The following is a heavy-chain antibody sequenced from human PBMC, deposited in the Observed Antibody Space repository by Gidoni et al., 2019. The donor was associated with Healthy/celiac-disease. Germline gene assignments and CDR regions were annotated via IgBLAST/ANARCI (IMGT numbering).Heavy chain of an antibody. CDR2: IYPGDSDT. D-gene: IGHD3-16*01. Sequence: EVQLVQSGAEVKKPAESLKPSCKVSGYSITSYWIGWVRQMPGKGLEWLGIIYPGDSDTRYSLSFQGQVTISADKSISTAYLQWSSLKAADTAMYYCATNLGGVKIHYGMDVWGQGTTVTVSS. CDR1: GYSITSYW. V-gene: IGHV5-51*03. CDR3: ATNLGGVKIHYGMDV. J-gene: IGHJ6*02.